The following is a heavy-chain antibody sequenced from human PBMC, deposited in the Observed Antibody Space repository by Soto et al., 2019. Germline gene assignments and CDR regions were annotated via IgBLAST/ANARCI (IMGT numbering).Heavy chain of an antibody. D-gene: IGHD2-15*01. CDR1: GGSISSGGYY. Sequence: SETLSLTCTVSGGSISSGGYYWSWIRPHPGKGLEWIGYNYYSESTYYNPSLKRRVSIAVDTSKNQFSLTLGSVTAADAAVYYCSRDQRVICSVGSCYPGAFDIWGQGTLVTVSS. CDR3: SRDQRVICSVGSCYPGAFDI. V-gene: IGHV4-31*03. CDR2: NYYSEST. J-gene: IGHJ3*02.